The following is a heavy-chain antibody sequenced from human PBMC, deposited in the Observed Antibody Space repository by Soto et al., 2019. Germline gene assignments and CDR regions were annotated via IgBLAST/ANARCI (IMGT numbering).Heavy chain of an antibody. D-gene: IGHD2-21*02. Sequence: QVQLVQSGAEVKKPGSSVKVSCKASGGTFSSYAISWVRQAPGQGLEWMGGIIPIFGTANYAQKFQGRVTITADESTGTAYMELSSLRSEDTAVYYCASPYCGGDCYFLRPDAFDIWGQGTMVTVSS. CDR2: IIPIFGTA. CDR1: GGTFSSYA. J-gene: IGHJ3*02. V-gene: IGHV1-69*01. CDR3: ASPYCGGDCYFLRPDAFDI.